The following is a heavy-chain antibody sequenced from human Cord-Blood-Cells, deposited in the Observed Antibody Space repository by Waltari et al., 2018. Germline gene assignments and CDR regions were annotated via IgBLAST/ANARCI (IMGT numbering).Heavy chain of an antibody. CDR2: INAGNGNT. J-gene: IGHJ5*02. CDR3: AGDYSSSSYNWFDP. D-gene: IGHD6-6*01. Sequence: QVQLVQSWAEVKKPGASVKVSCKASGYTFTSYAMHWVRQAPGQRLEWMRWINAGNGNTKYSQKFQGRVTITRDTSASTAYMELSSLRSEDTAVYYCAGDYSSSSYNWFDPWGQGTLVTVSS. CDR1: GYTFTSYA. V-gene: IGHV1-3*01.